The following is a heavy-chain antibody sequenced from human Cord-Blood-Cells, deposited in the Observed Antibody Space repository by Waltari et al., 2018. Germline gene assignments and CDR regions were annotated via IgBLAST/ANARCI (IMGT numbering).Heavy chain of an antibody. CDR3: ARTYYYGSGPLGY. CDR2: INPNRGGT. V-gene: IGHV1-2*02. Sequence: QVQLVQSGAAVKKPGASVKVSCKASGYTFTGYYMHWVRQAPGQGPEWMGWINPNRGGTNYAQKFQGRVTMTRDTSISTAYMELSRLRSDDTAVYYCARTYYYGSGPLGYWGQGTLVTVSS. J-gene: IGHJ4*02. CDR1: GYTFTGYY. D-gene: IGHD3-10*01.